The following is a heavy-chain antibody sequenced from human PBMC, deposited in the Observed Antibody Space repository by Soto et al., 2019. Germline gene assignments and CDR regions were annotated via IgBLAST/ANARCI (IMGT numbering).Heavy chain of an antibody. V-gene: IGHV1-69*13. CDR2: IIPIFGTA. J-gene: IGHJ3*02. CDR1: GGTFSSYA. CDR3: ARDWVKTRPYGYCSGGSCYESNAFDI. Sequence: ASVKVSCKASGGTFSSYAISWVRQAPGQGLEWMGGIIPIFGTANYAQKFQGRVTITADESTSTAYMELSSLRSEDTAVYYCARDWVKTRPYGYCSGGSCYESNAFDIWGQGTMLTVSS. D-gene: IGHD2-15*01.